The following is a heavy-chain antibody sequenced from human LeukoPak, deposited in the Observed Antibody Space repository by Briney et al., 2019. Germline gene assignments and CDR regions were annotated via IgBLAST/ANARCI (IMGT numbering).Heavy chain of an antibody. V-gene: IGHV3-30*04. CDR3: ARARSSYGYGDAFDI. CDR1: GFTFSHYA. D-gene: IGHD5-18*01. CDR2: ISYDGSSK. Sequence: GRSLRLSCAVSGFTFSHYAMHWVRQAPGKGLEWVAVISYDGSSKYYADSVKGRFTISRDNSKNTLYLQMNSLRAEDTAVYYCARARSSYGYGDAFDIWGQGTMVTVSS. J-gene: IGHJ3*02.